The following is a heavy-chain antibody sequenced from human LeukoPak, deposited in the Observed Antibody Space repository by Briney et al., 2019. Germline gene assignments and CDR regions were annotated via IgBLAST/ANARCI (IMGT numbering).Heavy chain of an antibody. D-gene: IGHD3-10*01. CDR2: IYTTEQT. J-gene: IGHJ4*02. CDR1: GFTVSDNY. CDR3: AREGYYGSGSPPSLYFDY. Sequence: GGSLRLSCVGSGFTVSDNYMNWVRQTPGKGLEWVSVIYTTEQTYYADSVKGRFTISRDNSRSTLYLQMNSLRPEDTAIYYCAREGYYGSGSPPSLYFDYWGQGTLVTVSS. V-gene: IGHV3-66*03.